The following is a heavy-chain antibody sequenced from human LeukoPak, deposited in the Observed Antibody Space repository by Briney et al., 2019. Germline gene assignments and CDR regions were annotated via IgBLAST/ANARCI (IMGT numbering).Heavy chain of an antibody. CDR3: ARWYSSSWYDNWFDP. J-gene: IGHJ5*02. Sequence: ASVKVSCKASGYTFTGYYMHWVRQAPGQGLEWMGWISAYNGNTNYAQKLQGRVTMTTDTSTSTAHMELRSLRSDDTAVYYCARWYSSSWYDNWFDPWGQGTLVTVSS. V-gene: IGHV1-18*04. CDR1: GYTFTGYY. CDR2: ISAYNGNT. D-gene: IGHD6-13*01.